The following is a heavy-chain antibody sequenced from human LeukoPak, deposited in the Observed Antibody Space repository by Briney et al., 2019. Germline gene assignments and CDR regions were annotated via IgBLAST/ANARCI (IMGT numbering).Heavy chain of an antibody. V-gene: IGHV4-34*01. CDR1: GGSFSGYY. J-gene: IGHJ4*02. Sequence: SETLSLTCAVYGGSFSGYYWSWIRQPPGKGLEWIGEINHSGSTNYNPSLKSRVTISVDTSKNQYSLKLSSVTAADTAVYYCARAPALYSSSSRSWYDYWGQGTLVTVSS. CDR3: ARAPALYSSSSRSWYDY. CDR2: INHSGST. D-gene: IGHD6-6*01.